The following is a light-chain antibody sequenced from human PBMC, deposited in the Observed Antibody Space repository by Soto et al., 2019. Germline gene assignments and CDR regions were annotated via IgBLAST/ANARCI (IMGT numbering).Light chain of an antibody. V-gene: IGLV2-14*01. J-gene: IGLJ1*01. CDR3: SSYTSSNTHV. CDR1: SSDVGGYNY. CDR2: DVS. Sequence: QSVLTQPASVSGSPGQSITISCTGTSSDVGGYNYVSWYQQHPGKAPKLMIYDVSNRPSGVSNRFSGSKSDNTASLTISGLQAEDEAEYYCSSYTSSNTHVFGTGTKVTVL.